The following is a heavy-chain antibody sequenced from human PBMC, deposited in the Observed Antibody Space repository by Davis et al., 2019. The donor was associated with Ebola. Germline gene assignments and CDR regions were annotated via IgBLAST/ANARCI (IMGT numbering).Heavy chain of an antibody. CDR2: TSSSSDYI. CDR3: ARDLYLGSWNYYGMDV. Sequence: GGSLRLSCAASGFTFSTYSMNWVRQAPGKGLEWVSSTSSSSDYIYYADSVKGRFTISKDNAKKSLYLQMNSLRAEDTAVYYCARDLYLGSWNYYGMDVWGQGTTVTVSS. V-gene: IGHV3-21*01. J-gene: IGHJ6*02. CDR1: GFTFSTYS. D-gene: IGHD2-2*02.